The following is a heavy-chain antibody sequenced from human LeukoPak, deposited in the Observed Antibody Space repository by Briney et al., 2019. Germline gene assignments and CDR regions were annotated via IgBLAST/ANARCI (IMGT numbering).Heavy chain of an antibody. J-gene: IGHJ4*02. D-gene: IGHD6-19*01. CDR3: ARGDIAVAGLDY. CDR1: GGSISSGDYY. CDR2: IYYSGST. V-gene: IGHV4-30-4*08. Sequence: SQTLSLTCTVSGGSISSGDYYWSWIRQPPGKGLEWIGYIYYSGSTYYNPSLKSRVTISVDTSKNQFSLKLSSVTAADTAVYYCARGDIAVAGLDYWGQGTLVTVSS.